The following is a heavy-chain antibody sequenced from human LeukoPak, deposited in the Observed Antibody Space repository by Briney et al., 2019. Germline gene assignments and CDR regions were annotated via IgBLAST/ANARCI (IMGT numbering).Heavy chain of an antibody. V-gene: IGHV3-23*01. CDR1: GFTFSSSA. CDR2: ISNNGGYT. Sequence: GGSLRLPCAASGFTFSSSAMSWVRQAPGKGLEWVSAISNNGGYTYYADSVQGRFTISRDNSKSTLCLQMNSLRAEDTAVYYCAKQLGYCSDGSCYFPYWGQGILVTVSS. J-gene: IGHJ4*02. CDR3: AKQLGYCSDGSCYFPY. D-gene: IGHD2-15*01.